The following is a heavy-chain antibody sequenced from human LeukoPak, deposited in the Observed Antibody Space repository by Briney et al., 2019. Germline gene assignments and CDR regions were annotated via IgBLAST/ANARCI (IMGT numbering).Heavy chain of an antibody. CDR2: IYHSGST. CDR3: ARQYAPRSSWIDAFDI. J-gene: IGHJ3*02. V-gene: IGHV4-30-2*01. CDR1: GGSISSGGYS. D-gene: IGHD6-13*01. Sequence: SETLSLTCAVSGGSISSGGYSWSWIRQPPGKGLEWIGYIYHSGSTYYNPSLKSRVTISVDRSKNQFSLKLSSVTAADTAVYYCARQYAPRSSWIDAFDIWGQGTMVTVSS.